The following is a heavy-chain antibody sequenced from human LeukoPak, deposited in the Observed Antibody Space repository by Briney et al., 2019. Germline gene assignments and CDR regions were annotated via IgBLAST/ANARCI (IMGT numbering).Heavy chain of an antibody. V-gene: IGHV3-23*01. CDR2: ISGSGAGI. CDR1: GFTLGTYA. Sequence: GGSLRLSCAASGFTLGTYAMSWVRQAPGKGQEWVSAISGSGAGIYYADSVKGRFTISRDNSKNTLYLQMNSLKVEDTAVYYCVKSSRDGYSYDYWGQGTLVTVSS. D-gene: IGHD5-24*01. CDR3: VKSSRDGYSYDY. J-gene: IGHJ4*02.